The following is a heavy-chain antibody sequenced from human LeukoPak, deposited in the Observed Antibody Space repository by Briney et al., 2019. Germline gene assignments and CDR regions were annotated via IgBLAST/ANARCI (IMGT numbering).Heavy chain of an antibody. CDR3: ARHYGP. J-gene: IGHJ5*02. CDR1: GGSISSSFNY. V-gene: IGHV4-39*01. D-gene: IGHD3-16*01. Sequence: SETLSLTCTVSGGSISSSFNYWAWIRQPPGKGLEWIGSIYESGSAYYNPSLKSRITMSVDTSENQFSLKLTSVTAADTAVSYCARHYGPWGQGTLVTVSS. CDR2: IYESGSA.